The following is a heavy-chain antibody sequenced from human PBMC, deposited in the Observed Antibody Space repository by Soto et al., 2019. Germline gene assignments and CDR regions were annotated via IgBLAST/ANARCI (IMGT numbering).Heavy chain of an antibody. Sequence: ASVKVSCKASGYTFTGYYMHWVRQAPGQGLEWMGGFDPEDGETIYAQKFQGRVTMTEDTSTDTAYMELSSLRSEDTAVYYCATDKGIAAAGTSEYFQHWGQGTLVTVSS. J-gene: IGHJ1*01. CDR3: ATDKGIAAAGTSEYFQH. CDR2: FDPEDGET. D-gene: IGHD6-13*01. CDR1: GYTFTGYY. V-gene: IGHV1-24*01.